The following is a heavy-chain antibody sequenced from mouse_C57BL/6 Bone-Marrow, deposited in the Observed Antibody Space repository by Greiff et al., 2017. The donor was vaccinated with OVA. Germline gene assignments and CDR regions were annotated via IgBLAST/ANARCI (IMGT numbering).Heavy chain of an antibody. D-gene: IGHD3-2*02. CDR3: ARQLRLLPFAY. Sequence: VKLMESGAELARPGASVKLSCKASGYTFTSYGISWVKQRTGQGLEWIGEIYPRSGNTYYNEKFKGKATLTADKSSSTAYMELLSLTSEDSAVYFCARQLRLLPFAYWGQGTLVTVSA. CDR2: IYPRSGNT. J-gene: IGHJ3*01. CDR1: GYTFTSYG. V-gene: IGHV1-81*01.